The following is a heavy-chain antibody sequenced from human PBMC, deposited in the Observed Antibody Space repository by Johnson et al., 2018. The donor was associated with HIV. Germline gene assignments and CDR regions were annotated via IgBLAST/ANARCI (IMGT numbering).Heavy chain of an antibody. V-gene: IGHV3-74*02. J-gene: IGHJ3*02. CDR3: ATLVSDYDDTLTDDAFHI. CDR2: ISSDGVST. D-gene: IGHD4-17*01. CDR1: GFTFSSYW. Sequence: VQLVESGGGLVQPGGSLILSCAASGFTFSSYWMHWVRQAPGKGLVWVSRISSDGVSTYYADSVKGRFTISRDNARNTMFVQMKSLRAEDSAIYYCATLVSDYDDTLTDDAFHIWGQGTVLTVSS.